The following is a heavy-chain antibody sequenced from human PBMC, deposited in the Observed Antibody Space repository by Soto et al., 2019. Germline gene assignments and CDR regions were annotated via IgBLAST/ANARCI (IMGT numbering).Heavy chain of an antibody. CDR3: ARVVMTTVPASFYYGLDV. CDR1: GGTFSTYG. V-gene: IGHV1-69*18. CDR2: IIPIIGTA. J-gene: IGHJ6*02. D-gene: IGHD4-4*01. Sequence: QVQLVQSGAEVRKPGSSVTVSCKASGGTFSTYGITWVRQAPGQGLEWMGNIIPIIGTANYAQRFRGRVTITADESTTTAYMKLTSLRSEDTAVYYCARVVMTTVPASFYYGLDVWGQVTTVTVSS.